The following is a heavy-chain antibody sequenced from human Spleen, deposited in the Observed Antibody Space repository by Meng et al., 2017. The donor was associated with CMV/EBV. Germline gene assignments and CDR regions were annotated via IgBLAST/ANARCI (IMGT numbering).Heavy chain of an antibody. V-gene: IGHV4-39*01. CDR3: ARHLSSSSKGVDY. J-gene: IGHJ4*02. Sequence: VSGVPFSGGCFFWARLPQTPGMGLVSFGILSCSESTYYNPSLKRRVTISVDTSMTQFSLKLSSVTAADTAVYYCARHLSSSSKGVDYWGQGTLVTVSS. CDR1: GVPFSGGCFF. D-gene: IGHD6-6*01. CDR2: LSCSEST.